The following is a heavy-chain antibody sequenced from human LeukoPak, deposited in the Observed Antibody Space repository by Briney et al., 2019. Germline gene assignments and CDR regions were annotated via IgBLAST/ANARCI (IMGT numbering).Heavy chain of an antibody. V-gene: IGHV1-2*02. Sequence: ASVKVSCKASGYTFTGYYIHWVRQGPGQGLEWMGWMNPNTGATKYAQRFQGRVTMTRDTSISTAYMELNSLRSDDTAVYYCARGVETEGYYRYPLIDYWGQGTLVTVAS. CDR3: ARGVETEGYYRYPLIDY. CDR2: MNPNTGAT. CDR1: GYTFTGYY. D-gene: IGHD3-10*01. J-gene: IGHJ4*02.